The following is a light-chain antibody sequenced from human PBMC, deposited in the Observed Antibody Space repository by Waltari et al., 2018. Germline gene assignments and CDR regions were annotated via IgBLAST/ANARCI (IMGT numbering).Light chain of an antibody. V-gene: IGKV4-1*01. CDR3: QQYYSTPPK. CDR1: QSFLYSSNNKNY. J-gene: IGKJ1*01. Sequence: DIVMTQSPDSLAVSLGERATINLKPSQSFLYSSNNKNYLAWYQQKPGQPPKLLIYWASTRESGVPDRFSGSGSGTDFTLTISSLQAEDVAVYYCQQYYSTPPKFGQGTKVEIK. CDR2: WAS.